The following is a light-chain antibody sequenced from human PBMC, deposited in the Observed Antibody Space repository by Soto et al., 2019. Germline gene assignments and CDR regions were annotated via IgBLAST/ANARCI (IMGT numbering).Light chain of an antibody. Sequence: IQLTQSPSSLSASVGDRVTITCQASQDISNYLNWYQQKPGKAPKLLIYDASNLETGVPSRFSASGSGTDFTFTINSLQPEDIATYYCQQYDNGLITFGQGTRLEIK. CDR1: QDISNY. V-gene: IGKV1-33*01. CDR2: DAS. J-gene: IGKJ5*01. CDR3: QQYDNGLIT.